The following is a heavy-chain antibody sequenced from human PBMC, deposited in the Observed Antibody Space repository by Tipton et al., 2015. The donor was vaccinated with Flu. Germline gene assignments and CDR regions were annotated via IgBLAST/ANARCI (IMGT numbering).Heavy chain of an antibody. CDR2: VGHTGNT. CDR3: ARRDYSKYVSVPKNWFDS. CDR1: GGSISSYY. Sequence: TLSLTCTVSGGSISSYYWSWIRQPPGKGLEWIGNVGHTGNTYHNPSLRSRVSISVDTSKNQFSLKLSSVTAADTAVYYCARRDYSKYVSVPKNWFDSWGQGVLGTVSS. V-gene: IGHV4-59*08. D-gene: IGHD4-11*01. J-gene: IGHJ5*01.